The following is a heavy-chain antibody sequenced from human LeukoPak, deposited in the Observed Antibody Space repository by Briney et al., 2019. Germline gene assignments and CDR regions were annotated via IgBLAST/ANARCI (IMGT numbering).Heavy chain of an antibody. CDR3: ARDHSLRYFDWAPSFGYYYYCGMDV. J-gene: IGHJ6*02. CDR2: ISSSSSYI. V-gene: IGHV3-21*01. D-gene: IGHD3-9*01. CDR1: GFTFSSYS. Sequence: GGSLRLSCATSGFTFSSYSMNWVHQAPGKGLEWVSSISSSSSYIYYADSVKGRFTISRDNAKDSLYLQMNSLRAEDTAVYYCARDHSLRYFDWAPSFGYYYYCGMDVWGQGTTVTVSS.